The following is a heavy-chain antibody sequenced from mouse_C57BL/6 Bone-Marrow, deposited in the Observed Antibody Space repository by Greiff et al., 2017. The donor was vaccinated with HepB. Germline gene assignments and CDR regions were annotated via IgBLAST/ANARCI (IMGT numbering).Heavy chain of an antibody. CDR3: ARSRGREGYYFDY. J-gene: IGHJ2*01. D-gene: IGHD1-1*01. CDR2: IYPGGGYT. V-gene: IGHV1-63*01. CDR1: GYTFTNYW. Sequence: VQRVESGAELVRPGPSVKMSCKASGYTFTNYWIGWAKQRPGHGLEWIGDIYPGGGYTNYNEKFKGKATLTADKSSSTAYMQFSSLTSEDSAIYYCARSRGREGYYFDYWGQGTTLTVSS.